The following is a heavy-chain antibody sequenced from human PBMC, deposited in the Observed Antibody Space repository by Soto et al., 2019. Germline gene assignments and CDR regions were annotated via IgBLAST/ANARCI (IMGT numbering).Heavy chain of an antibody. V-gene: IGHV3-15*05. J-gene: IGHJ4*02. CDR3: TTDLRWEFNFDY. CDR2: LRGETDGETA. D-gene: IGHD1-26*01. CDR1: GLTFTNAW. Sequence: EVQLVESGGGLVEPGESLRLSCVVSGLTFTNAWMNWVRQAPGKGLEWVGRLRGETDGETADYAPPLKGRFTISRDESRNTLYLQMKSLKTEDTAVYYCTTDLRWEFNFDYWGQGTLVTVSS.